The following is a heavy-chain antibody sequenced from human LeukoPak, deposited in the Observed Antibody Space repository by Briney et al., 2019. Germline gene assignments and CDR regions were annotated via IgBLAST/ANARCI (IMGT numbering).Heavy chain of an antibody. CDR1: GFTFSNYA. D-gene: IGHD4-17*01. V-gene: IGHV3-23*01. J-gene: IGHJ3*01. CDR3: ARDPNGDYIGAFEF. CDR2: ITSGGAP. Sequence: GGSLRLSCAASGFTFSNYAVMWVRQAPGQGLEWVSAITSGGAPKYADSVKGRFTISRDNSKNTLYLQMNSLRVEDTAQYFCARDPNGDYIGAFEFWGQGTGATASS.